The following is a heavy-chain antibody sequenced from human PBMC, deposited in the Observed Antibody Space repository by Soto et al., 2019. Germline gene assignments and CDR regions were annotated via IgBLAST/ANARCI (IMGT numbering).Heavy chain of an antibody. CDR3: VKGNPLLRYYFEF. CDR1: GFTFSNYA. V-gene: IGHV3-64D*06. Sequence: GGSLRLSCSVSGFTFSNYAMHWVRQAPGKGLEYVSGITSEGDRTWHADSVKDRFTISRDNSKNTLFLQMSSLRVEDTAIYFCVKGNPLLRYYFEFWGPGTLVTVSS. D-gene: IGHD3-9*01. CDR2: ITSEGDRT. J-gene: IGHJ4*01.